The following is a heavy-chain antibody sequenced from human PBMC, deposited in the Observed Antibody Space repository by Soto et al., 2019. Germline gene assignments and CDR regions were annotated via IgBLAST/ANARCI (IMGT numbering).Heavy chain of an antibody. Sequence: GESLKISCKGAGYRFTSYWIAWVRQMPGKGLEWMGIIYPGDSDTRYSPSFQGQVTISADNSKNTLYLQMNSLRAEDTATFYCARDLSVIRGVVHHYYGMDVWGQGTTVTVSS. CDR2: IYPGDSDT. V-gene: IGHV5-51*01. D-gene: IGHD3-10*01. CDR1: GYRFTSYW. J-gene: IGHJ6*02. CDR3: ARDLSVIRGVVHHYYGMDV.